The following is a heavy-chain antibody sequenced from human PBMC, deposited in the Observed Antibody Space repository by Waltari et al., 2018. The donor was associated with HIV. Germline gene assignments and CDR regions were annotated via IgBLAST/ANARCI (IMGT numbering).Heavy chain of an antibody. CDR1: GFDYKKYW. CDR3: TTGSSGAEDY. CDR2: IKSKQSGGTV. V-gene: IGHV3-15*01. D-gene: IGHD3-22*01. Sequence: EGHLVVSGGGLVKPGECVRVSCAASGFDYKKYWMSWFRQAPEKGLEWVGRIKSKQSGGTVDYAAPVKGRFTISRDDSKNMMYLQMDSLESEDTAVYYCTTGSSGAEDYWGQGTLVTVSS. J-gene: IGHJ4*02.